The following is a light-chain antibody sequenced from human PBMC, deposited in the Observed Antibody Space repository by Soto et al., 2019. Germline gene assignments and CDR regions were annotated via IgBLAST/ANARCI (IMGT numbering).Light chain of an antibody. J-gene: IGKJ1*01. Sequence: DIQMSQSPSTLSASVGDRVTITCPALRSLARWLARYQQKPGRAPKPLIYETSSLQSGLPSRFSGSGSGTYFTLPISSVQPDDIVTYYSQQYSTFWTFGQGTRVEVK. CDR2: ETS. CDR3: QQYSTFWT. CDR1: RSLARW. V-gene: IGKV1-5*03.